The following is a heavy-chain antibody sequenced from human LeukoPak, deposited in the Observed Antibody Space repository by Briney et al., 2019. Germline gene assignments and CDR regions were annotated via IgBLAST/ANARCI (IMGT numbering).Heavy chain of an antibody. CDR1: GYTFTSYD. V-gene: IGHV1-8*01. D-gene: IGHD3-16*01. J-gene: IGHJ4*02. CDR2: MNPNSGNT. CDR3: AISTMLEAAVDY. Sequence: EASVKVSCKASGYTFTSYDINWVRQATGQGLEWMGWMNPNSGNTGYAQKFQGRVTMTRNTSISTAYMELSSLRSEDTAVYYCAISTMLEAAVDYWGQGTLVTVSS.